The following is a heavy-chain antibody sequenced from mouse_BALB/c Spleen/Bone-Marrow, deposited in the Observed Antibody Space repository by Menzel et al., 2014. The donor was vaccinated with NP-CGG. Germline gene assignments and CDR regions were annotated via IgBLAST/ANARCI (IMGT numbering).Heavy chain of an antibody. D-gene: IGHD1-2*01. V-gene: IGHV14-3*02. CDR3: ARTAPENFDY. Sequence: EVKLMESGAELVKPGASVKLSCTASGFNIKDTYMHWVKQRPGQGLEWIGRIDPANGNTKYDPKFQGKATITADTSSNTAYLQLSSLTSEDTAVYYCARTAPENFDYWGQGTTLTVSS. CDR1: GFNIKDTY. J-gene: IGHJ2*01. CDR2: IDPANGNT.